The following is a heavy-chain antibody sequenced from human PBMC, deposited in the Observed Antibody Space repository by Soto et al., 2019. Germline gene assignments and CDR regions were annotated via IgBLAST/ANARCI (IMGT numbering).Heavy chain of an antibody. J-gene: IGHJ4*02. Sequence: PGGSLRLSCAASGFTFSSYGMHWVRQAPGKGLEWVAVIWYDGSNKYYADSVKGRFTISRDNSKNTLYLQMNSLRAEDTAVYYCARDGYCSGGSCYSVPASDYWGQGTLVTVSS. V-gene: IGHV3-33*01. CDR3: ARDGYCSGGSCYSVPASDY. D-gene: IGHD2-15*01. CDR1: GFTFSSYG. CDR2: IWYDGSNK.